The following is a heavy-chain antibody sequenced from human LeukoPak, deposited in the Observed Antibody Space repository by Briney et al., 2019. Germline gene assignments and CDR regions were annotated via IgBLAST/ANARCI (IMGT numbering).Heavy chain of an antibody. J-gene: IGHJ4*02. Sequence: SETLSLTCGVSGDSISSSIYYWGWIRQPPGKGLEWIGSVYYDGSAYYNPSLKSRVTISVDTSKNQLSLKLSSVTAADTAVYYCARPLTRGGTYYVWGQGTLVTVSS. CDR2: VYYDGSA. D-gene: IGHD1-26*01. CDR3: ARPLTRGGTYYV. V-gene: IGHV4-39*01. CDR1: GDSISSSIYY.